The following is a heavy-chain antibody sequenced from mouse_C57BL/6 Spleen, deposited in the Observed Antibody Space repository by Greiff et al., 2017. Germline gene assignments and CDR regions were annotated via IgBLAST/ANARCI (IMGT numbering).Heavy chain of an antibody. CDR2: IDPANGNT. V-gene: IGHV14-3*01. D-gene: IGHD1-1*01. Sequence: VQLQQSVAELVRPGASVKLSCTASGFNIKNTYMHWVKQRPEQGLEWIGRIDPANGNTKYAPKFQGKATITAATSSNTAYLQLSRLTSADTAIYYCARSSYYGSSSLYAKEYWGQGTTVTFSS. CDR3: ARSSYYGSSSLYAKEY. CDR1: GFNIKNTY. J-gene: IGHJ4*01.